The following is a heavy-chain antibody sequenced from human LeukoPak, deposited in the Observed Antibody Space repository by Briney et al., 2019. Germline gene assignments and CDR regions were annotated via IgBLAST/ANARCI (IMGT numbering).Heavy chain of an antibody. CDR2: IYYSGST. CDR3: ARPRGSYYSFDL. V-gene: IGHV4-59*01. J-gene: IGHJ2*01. CDR1: GGSLSSYY. D-gene: IGHD1-26*01. Sequence: SGTLSLTCTVSGGSLSSYYWSWIRQPPGKGLEWIGYIYYSGSTNYNPSLKSRVTISVDTSKNQFSLKLSSVTAADTAVYYCARPRGSYYSFDLWGRGTLVTVSS.